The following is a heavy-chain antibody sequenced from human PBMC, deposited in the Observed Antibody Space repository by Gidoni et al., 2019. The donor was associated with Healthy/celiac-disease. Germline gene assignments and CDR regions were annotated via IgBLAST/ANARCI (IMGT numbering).Heavy chain of an antibody. CDR3: ARDGGSSSSHYYYYGMDV. D-gene: IGHD6-6*01. J-gene: IGHJ6*02. CDR1: GFTFSSSG. Sequence: QVQLVESGGGVVQPGRSLRLSCAASGFTFSSSGMHWVRQAPGKGLEWVAVIWYDGSNKYYADSVKGRFTISRDNSKNTLYLQMNSLRAEDTAVYYCARDGGSSSSHYYYYGMDVWGQGTTVTVSS. CDR2: IWYDGSNK. V-gene: IGHV3-33*01.